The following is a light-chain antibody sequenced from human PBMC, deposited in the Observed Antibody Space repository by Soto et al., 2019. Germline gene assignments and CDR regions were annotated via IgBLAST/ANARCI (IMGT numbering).Light chain of an antibody. CDR2: LGS. Sequence: TGMPKSPLSLPVPPGEPASFSCRSVQTLRHSNGYTYLDWYLQRPGQSPQLLIYLGSNRASGVPDRFSGSGSGTDFILKISRVEAEDVGVYYCLQSQQTPLTFGGGTKVEIK. CDR1: QTLRHSNGYTY. CDR3: LQSQQTPLT. J-gene: IGKJ4*01. V-gene: IGKV2-28*01.